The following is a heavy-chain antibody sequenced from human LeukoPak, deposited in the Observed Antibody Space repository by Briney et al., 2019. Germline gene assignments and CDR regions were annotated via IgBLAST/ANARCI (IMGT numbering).Heavy chain of an antibody. CDR3: ARVGQHIAADAFDI. J-gene: IGHJ3*02. D-gene: IGHD5-12*01. Sequence: GGSLRLSCAASGFTFSHYGMHWVRQAPGKGLEWVAVIWYDGSNEYYADSVKGQFTISRDNSKNTLYLQMNSLRAEDTAVYYCARVGQHIAADAFDIRGQGTMVTVSS. V-gene: IGHV3-33*01. CDR2: IWYDGSNE. CDR1: GFTFSHYG.